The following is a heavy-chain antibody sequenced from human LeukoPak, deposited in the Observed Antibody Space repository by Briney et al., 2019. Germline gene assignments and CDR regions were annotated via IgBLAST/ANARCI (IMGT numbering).Heavy chain of an antibody. D-gene: IGHD3-22*01. CDR3: VTDGADYYDSTGYPIYLDY. CDR2: ISSSSTYI. CDR1: GFTVSSNY. V-gene: IGHV3-21*01. J-gene: IGHJ4*02. Sequence: PGGSLRLSCAASGFTVSSNYMSWVRQAPGKGLEWVSCISSSSTYIYYADSVKGRFTISRDNAKNSLYLQMNSLRAEDTAVYYCVTDGADYYDSTGYPIYLDYWGQGTLVTVSS.